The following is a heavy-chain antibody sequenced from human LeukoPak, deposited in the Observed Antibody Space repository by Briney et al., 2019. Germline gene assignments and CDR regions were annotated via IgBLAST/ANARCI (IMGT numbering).Heavy chain of an antibody. CDR1: GYSISGGYC. J-gene: IGHJ4*02. D-gene: IGHD6-13*01. Sequence: PSETLSLTCTVSGYSISGGYCWGWIRQPPGMGLEWIGTICHSGSTSYNPSLESRTTISVDTSKNQFTLKLSSVTAADTAVYYCARVEAAAGTTIFDYWGQGTLVTVSS. CDR2: ICHSGST. V-gene: IGHV4-38-2*02. CDR3: ARVEAAAGTTIFDY.